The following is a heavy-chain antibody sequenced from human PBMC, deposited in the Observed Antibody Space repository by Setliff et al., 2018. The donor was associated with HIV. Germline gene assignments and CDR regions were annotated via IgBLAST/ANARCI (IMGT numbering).Heavy chain of an antibody. Sequence: GESLKISCEASGFRVTDTYMAWVRQAPGKGLEWVTLIYKAGKTYYAYFVKGRFTIARDDTKNTVSLQMTNLEPGDTAMYYCAKGGYGGAYYVAGYWGQGTKVTVSS. CDR3: AKGGYGGAYYVAGY. CDR1: GFRVTDTY. J-gene: IGHJ4*02. D-gene: IGHD5-18*01. CDR2: IYKAGKT. V-gene: IGHV3-53*01.